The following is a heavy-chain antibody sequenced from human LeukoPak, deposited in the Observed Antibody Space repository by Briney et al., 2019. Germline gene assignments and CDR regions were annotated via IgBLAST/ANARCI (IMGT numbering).Heavy chain of an antibody. J-gene: IGHJ4*02. CDR2: IYYSGST. D-gene: IGHD3-16*01. CDR3: ARGDRYDYVWGSFFGY. CDR1: GGSISSGGYY. Sequence: SETLSLTCTVSGGSISSGGYYWSWIRQHPGKGLEWIGYIYYSGSTYYNPSLKSRVTISVDTSKNQFSLKLSSVTAADTAVYYCARGDRYDYVWGSFFGYWGQGTLVTVSS. V-gene: IGHV4-31*03.